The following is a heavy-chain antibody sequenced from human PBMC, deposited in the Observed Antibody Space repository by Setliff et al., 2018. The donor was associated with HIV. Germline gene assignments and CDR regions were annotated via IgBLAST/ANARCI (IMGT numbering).Heavy chain of an antibody. CDR1: GCKFTGHH. J-gene: IGHJ4*02. D-gene: IGHD3-9*01. Sequence: ASVKVSCKASGCKFTGHHIQWMRQAPGQGLEWMGRINPNMGATQYAQQFKGRIIMTRDTSINPVFMELSSLTSDDTALYYCARQDFPTGYYLFDSWGQGTQVTVSS. V-gene: IGHV1-2*06. CDR2: INPNMGAT. CDR3: ARQDFPTGYYLFDS.